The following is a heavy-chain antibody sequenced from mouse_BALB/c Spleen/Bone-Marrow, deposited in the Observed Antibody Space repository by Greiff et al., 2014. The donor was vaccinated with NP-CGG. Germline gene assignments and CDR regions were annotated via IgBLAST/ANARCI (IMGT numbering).Heavy chain of an antibody. V-gene: IGHV14-4*02. CDR1: GFTITDSY. CDR2: IDPENGDT. D-gene: IGHD2-2*01. CDR3: SPDGNDGGEY. Sequence: VQLKESGAELVRSGASVELSCTGSGFTITDSYIHWVKQRPGKGLEWIGWIDPENGDTEYAPRLQGKATMTAYTSSNTAYLQLSSLTPEDTAGYYWSPDGNDGGEYWGQGTSVTVSS. J-gene: IGHJ4*01.